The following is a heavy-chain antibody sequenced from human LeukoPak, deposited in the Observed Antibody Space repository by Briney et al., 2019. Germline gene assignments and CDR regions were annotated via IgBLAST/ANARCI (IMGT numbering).Heavy chain of an antibody. CDR1: GGTFSSYA. Sequence: ASVKVSCKASGGTFSSYAISWVRQAPGQGLEWMGWISAYNGNTNYAQKLQGRVTMTTDTSTSTAYMELRSLRSDDTAVYYCATDIVVVPAAIGVYWGQGTLVTVSS. CDR3: ATDIVVVPAAIGVY. V-gene: IGHV1-18*01. J-gene: IGHJ4*02. CDR2: ISAYNGNT. D-gene: IGHD2-2*01.